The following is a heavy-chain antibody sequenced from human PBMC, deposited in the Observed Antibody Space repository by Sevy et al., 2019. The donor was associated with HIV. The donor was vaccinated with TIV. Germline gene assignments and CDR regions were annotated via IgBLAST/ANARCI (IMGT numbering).Heavy chain of an antibody. D-gene: IGHD3-3*01. CDR3: ARVGEVYDFWSGYPPSYGMDV. J-gene: IGHJ6*02. V-gene: IGHV3-7*01. Sequence: GGSLRLSCAASGFTFSSYWMSWVRQAPGKGLEWVANIKQDGSEKYYVDSVKGRFTISRDNAKNSLYLQTNSLRAEDTAVYYCARVGEVYDFWSGYPPSYGMDVWGQGTTVTVSS. CDR1: GFTFSSYW. CDR2: IKQDGSEK.